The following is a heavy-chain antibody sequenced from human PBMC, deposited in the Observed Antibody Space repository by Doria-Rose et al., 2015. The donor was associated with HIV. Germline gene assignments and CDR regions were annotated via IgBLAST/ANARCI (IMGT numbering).Heavy chain of an antibody. D-gene: IGHD3-3*01. J-gene: IGHJ4*02. CDR3: ARMGSYRELDY. Sequence: QLLESGPGLVKPSETLSLTCSVSGASVSSRGYYWNWIRQVPGKGLESLGYTYYTGTSDYSPSLKSRLNMAADTSKNQFSLKLSFVTVADTAVYYCARMGSYRELDYWGQGALVIVSA. CDR2: TYYTGTS. V-gene: IGHV4-31*03. CDR1: GASVSSRGYY.